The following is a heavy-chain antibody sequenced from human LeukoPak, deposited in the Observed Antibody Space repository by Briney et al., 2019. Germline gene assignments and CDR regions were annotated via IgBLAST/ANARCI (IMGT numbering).Heavy chain of an antibody. Sequence: ASVKVSCTASGYTFTGYYMHWVRQAPGQGLEWMGRINPNSGGTNYAQKFQGRVTMTRDTSISTAYMELSRLRSDDTAVYYCARKYYYVPDAFDIWGQGTMVTVSS. CDR2: INPNSGGT. CDR3: ARKYYYVPDAFDI. CDR1: GYTFTGYY. D-gene: IGHD3-10*02. V-gene: IGHV1-2*06. J-gene: IGHJ3*02.